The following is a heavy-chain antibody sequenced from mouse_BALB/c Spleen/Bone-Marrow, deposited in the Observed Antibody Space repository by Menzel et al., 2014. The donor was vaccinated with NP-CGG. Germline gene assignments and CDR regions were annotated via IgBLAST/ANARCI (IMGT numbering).Heavy chain of an antibody. J-gene: IGHJ4*01. D-gene: IGHD1-1*01. Sequence: EVQGVESGGGLVKPGGSLKLSCAASGFTFSSYAMSWVRQSPEKRLEWVAEISSGGSYTCYPDAVTGRFTISRDNAKNTLYLEMSSLRSEDTAMYYCARDYYGSSYAMDYWGQGTSVTVSS. CDR1: GFTFSSYA. V-gene: IGHV5-9-4*01. CDR2: ISSGGSYT. CDR3: ARDYYGSSYAMDY.